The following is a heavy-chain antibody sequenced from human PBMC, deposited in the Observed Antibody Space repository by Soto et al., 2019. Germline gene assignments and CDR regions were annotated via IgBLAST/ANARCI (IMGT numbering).Heavy chain of an antibody. D-gene: IGHD6-19*01. CDR2: ISYDGSNK. CDR1: GFTFSSYG. CDR3: AKVRDSSGWFGEYYYGMDV. Sequence: QVQLVESGGGVVQPGRSLRLSCAASGFTFSSYGMHWVRQAPGKGLEWVAVISYDGSNKYYADSVKGRFTISRDNSKNTLYLQMNSLRAEDTAVYYCAKVRDSSGWFGEYYYGMDVW. V-gene: IGHV3-30*18. J-gene: IGHJ6*01.